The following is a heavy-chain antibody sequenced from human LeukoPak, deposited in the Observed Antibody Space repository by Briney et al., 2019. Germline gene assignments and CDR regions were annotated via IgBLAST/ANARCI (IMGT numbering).Heavy chain of an antibody. D-gene: IGHD3-16*01. Sequence: PGKSLRLSCAASGFTFRVHGMHWVRQAPGKGLEWVAVIRYDGKNIYCADSVKGRFSISRDNSKSTVYLQMNSLRVEDTAVYYCARDFDSVLGFDYWGQGTLVTVSS. V-gene: IGHV3-33*01. CDR3: ARDFDSVLGFDY. J-gene: IGHJ4*02. CDR2: IRYDGKNI. CDR1: GFTFRVHG.